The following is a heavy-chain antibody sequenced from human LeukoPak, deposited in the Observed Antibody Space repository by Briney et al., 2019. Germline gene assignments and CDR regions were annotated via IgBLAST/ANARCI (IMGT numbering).Heavy chain of an antibody. J-gene: IGHJ4*02. CDR1: GGSISSGGYY. D-gene: IGHD3-22*01. CDR2: IYHSGST. V-gene: IGHV4-30-2*01. CDR3: ARGDRNYYDNRPRYFDY. Sequence: SETLSLTCTVSGGSISSGGYYWSWIRQPPGKGLEWIGYIYHSGSTYYNPSLKSRVTISMDRSKNHFSLKLTSVTAADTAVYYCARGDRNYYDNRPRYFDYWGQGTLVTVSS.